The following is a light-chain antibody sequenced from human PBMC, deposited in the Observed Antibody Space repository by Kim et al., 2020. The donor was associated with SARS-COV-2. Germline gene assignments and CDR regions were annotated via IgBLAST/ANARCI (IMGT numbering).Light chain of an antibody. CDR3: AARDDSLSGPV. Sequence: QSVLTQPPSASGTPGQRVTISCSGSSSNIGSNYVYWYQQIPGTAPKLLIYRNNQRPSGVPDRFSGSKSGTSASLAISGLRSEDEADYYCAARDDSLSGPVFGGGTRLTFL. V-gene: IGLV1-47*01. CDR2: RNN. J-gene: IGLJ2*01. CDR1: SSNIGSNY.